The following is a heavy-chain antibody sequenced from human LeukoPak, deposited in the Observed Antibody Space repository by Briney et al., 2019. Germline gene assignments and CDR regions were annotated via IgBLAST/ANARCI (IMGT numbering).Heavy chain of an antibody. CDR1: GFTVSSNY. CDR2: IYSGGST. J-gene: IGHJ5*02. V-gene: IGHV3-66*01. Sequence: PGGSLRLSCAASGFTVSSNYMSWVRQAPGKGLEWVSVIYSGGSTYYADSVKGRFTISRDNSKNTLYLQMNSLRAEDTAVYYCARGAAYGDSQFDPWGQGTLVTVSS. CDR3: ARGAAYGDSQFDP. D-gene: IGHD4-17*01.